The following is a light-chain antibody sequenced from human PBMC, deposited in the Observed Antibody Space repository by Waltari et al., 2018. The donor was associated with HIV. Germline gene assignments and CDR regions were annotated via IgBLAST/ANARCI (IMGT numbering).Light chain of an antibody. J-gene: IGLJ1*01. CDR2: GNR. Sequence: QSVLTQPPSVSGAPGQRVTISCTGSSSNIGAGYDVHWYQQLPGTAPKPLLYGNRHRPSGVPDRFSGSKSGTSASLAITGLQAEDEADYYCQSYDSSLSGYVFGTGTKVTVL. CDR1: SSNIGAGYD. CDR3: QSYDSSLSGYV. V-gene: IGLV1-40*01.